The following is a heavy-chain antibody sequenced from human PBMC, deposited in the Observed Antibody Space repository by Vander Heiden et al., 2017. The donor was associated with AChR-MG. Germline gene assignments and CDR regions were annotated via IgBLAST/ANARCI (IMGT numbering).Heavy chain of an antibody. CDR2: INHSGST. CDR3: ARGHVRYYYGMDV. CDR1: GGSFSGYY. V-gene: IGHV4-34*01. Sequence: QVQLQQWGAGLLKPSETLSLTCAVYGGSFSGYYWSWIRQPPGKGLEWIGEINHSGSTNYNPSLKSRVTISVDTSKNQFSLKLSSVTAADTAVYYCARGHVRYYYGMDVWGQGTTVTVSS. J-gene: IGHJ6*02.